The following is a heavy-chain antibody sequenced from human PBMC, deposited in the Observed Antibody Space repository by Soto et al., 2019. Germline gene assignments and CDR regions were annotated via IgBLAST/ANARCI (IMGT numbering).Heavy chain of an antibody. D-gene: IGHD2-15*01. CDR2: INANRCDT. V-gene: IGHV1-2*02. CDR1: GYTFTSYY. Sequence: VEASCMDSGYTFTSYYMQWVRQVAGQGLEGMGWINANRCDTKYVQVFQVRVTMTRDTSISTAYMELRMLGSDDTAVYYCASFLCSSSSCSLFYGMDVWGQGTTVAVSS. J-gene: IGHJ6*02. CDR3: ASFLCSSSSCSLFYGMDV.